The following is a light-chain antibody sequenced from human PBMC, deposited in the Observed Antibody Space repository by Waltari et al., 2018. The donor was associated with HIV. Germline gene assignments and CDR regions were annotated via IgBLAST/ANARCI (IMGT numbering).Light chain of an antibody. CDR3: QQYNSLSFN. Sequence: DIQMTQSPSSLSASVGDRVTITCQASQDIRNYLNWYQQKPGKAPKLLIYDASNLEIGVPSRFSGSGSGTDFSFTIDSLQPEDIATYYCQQYNSLSFNFGPGTKLEI. J-gene: IGKJ3*01. CDR2: DAS. V-gene: IGKV1-33*01. CDR1: QDIRNY.